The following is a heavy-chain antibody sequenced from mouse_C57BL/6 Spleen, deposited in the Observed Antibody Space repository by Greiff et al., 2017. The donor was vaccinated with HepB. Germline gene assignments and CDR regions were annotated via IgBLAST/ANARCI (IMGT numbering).Heavy chain of an antibody. D-gene: IGHD2-4*01. J-gene: IGHJ2*01. Sequence: QVQLQQPGAELVKPGASVKMSCKASGYTFTSYWITWVKQRPGQGLEWIGDIYPGSGSTNYNEKFKSKATLTVDTSSSTAYMQLSSLTSEDSAVYYCANSYDDYDGFDYWGQGTTLTVSS. CDR2: IYPGSGST. CDR1: GYTFTSYW. V-gene: IGHV1-55*01. CDR3: ANSYDDYDGFDY.